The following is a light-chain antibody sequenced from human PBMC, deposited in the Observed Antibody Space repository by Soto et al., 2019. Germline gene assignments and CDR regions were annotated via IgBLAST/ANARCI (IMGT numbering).Light chain of an antibody. Sequence: EIVLTQSPDTLSLSPGQRATLSCRASVSVRTDLAWYQQKPGQAPRLLIYDASKRATGIPARFSGSGFGTDYTLTISSLEPEDFAVYYCQQRSKWRTFGQGTKVDI. CDR1: VSVRTD. CDR2: DAS. V-gene: IGKV3-11*01. CDR3: QQRSKWRT. J-gene: IGKJ1*01.